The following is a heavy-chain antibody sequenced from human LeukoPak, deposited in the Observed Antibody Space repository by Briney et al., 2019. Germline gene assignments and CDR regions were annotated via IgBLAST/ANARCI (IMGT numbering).Heavy chain of an antibody. D-gene: IGHD4-11*01. Sequence: SETLSLTCTVSGGSISSSSYYWGWIRQPPGKGLEWIGSIYYSRSTYYNPSLKSRVTISVDTSKNQFSLKLRSVTAADTAVYYCARAEINDYSRYWGQGIPVIVSS. V-gene: IGHV4-39*01. CDR2: IYYSRST. CDR1: GGSISSSSYY. CDR3: ARAEINDYSRY. J-gene: IGHJ4*02.